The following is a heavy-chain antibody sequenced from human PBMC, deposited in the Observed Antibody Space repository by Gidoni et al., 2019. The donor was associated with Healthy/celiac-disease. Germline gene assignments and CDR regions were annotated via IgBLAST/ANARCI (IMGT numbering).Heavy chain of an antibody. V-gene: IGHV3-30*04. J-gene: IGHJ6*02. CDR2: ISYDGSNK. D-gene: IGHD3-3*01. Sequence: QVQLVESGGGVVQPGRSLRLSCAASGFTFSSYAMHWVRQAPGKGLEWVAVISYDGSNKYYADSVKGRFTISRDNSKNTLYLQMNSLRAEDTAVYYCARAYYDFWSGYYEAYYYYGMDVWGQGTTVTVSS. CDR1: GFTFSSYA. CDR3: ARAYYDFWSGYYEAYYYYGMDV.